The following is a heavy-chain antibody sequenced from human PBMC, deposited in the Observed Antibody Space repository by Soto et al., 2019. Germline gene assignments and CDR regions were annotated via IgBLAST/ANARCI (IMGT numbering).Heavy chain of an antibody. CDR3: ARDAAVPGESDRFDY. J-gene: IGHJ4*02. Sequence: SETLSLTCTVSGDSVTSNVWWSWVRQPPGKGLEWIGEAYHNGLTDYNPSLKSRVTMSVDTTKNEFSLKLTSLTAADTAIYYCARDAAVPGESDRFDYWGQGTLVTVSS. CDR2: AYHNGLT. D-gene: IGHD6-19*01. CDR1: GDSVTSNVW. V-gene: IGHV4-4*02.